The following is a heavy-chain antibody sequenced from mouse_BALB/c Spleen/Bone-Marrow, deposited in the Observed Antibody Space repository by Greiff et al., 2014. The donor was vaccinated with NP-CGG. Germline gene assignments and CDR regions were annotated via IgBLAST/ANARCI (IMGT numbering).Heavy chain of an antibody. Sequence: PAAAVDFSRYWMSWVRQAPGKGLEWIGEINPDSSTINYTPSLKDKFIISRDNAKNTLYLQMSKVRFEDTALYYCARLSYYGRFAYWGQRTLVTVSA. D-gene: IGHD1-1*01. CDR3: ARLSYYGRFAY. V-gene: IGHV4-1*02. CDR2: INPDSSTI. CDR1: AVDFSRYW. J-gene: IGHJ3*01.